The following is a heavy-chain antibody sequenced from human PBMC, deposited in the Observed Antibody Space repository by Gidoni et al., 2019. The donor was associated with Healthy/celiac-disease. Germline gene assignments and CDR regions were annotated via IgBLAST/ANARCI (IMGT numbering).Heavy chain of an antibody. CDR2: FDPEDGET. CDR1: GYTLTELS. J-gene: IGHJ4*02. Sequence: QVQLVQSGAEVKKPGASVKVSCKVSGYTLTELSMHWVRQAPGKGLEWMGGFDPEDGETIYAQKFQGRVTMTEDTSTDTAYMELSSLRSEDTAVYYCATFPYCGGDCYPPLGWFDYWGQGTLVTVSS. D-gene: IGHD2-21*02. V-gene: IGHV1-24*01. CDR3: ATFPYCGGDCYPPLGWFDY.